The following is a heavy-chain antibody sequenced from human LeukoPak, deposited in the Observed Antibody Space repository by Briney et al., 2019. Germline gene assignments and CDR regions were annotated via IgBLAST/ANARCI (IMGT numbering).Heavy chain of an antibody. V-gene: IGHV1-46*01. CDR2: INPSGGST. CDR1: GGTFSSCA. J-gene: IGHJ6*03. Sequence: ASVKVSCKASGGTFSSCAISWVRPAPGQGLEWMGIINPSGGSTSYAQKFQGRVTMTRDTSTSTVYMELSSLRSEDTAVYYCASGPGYMDVWGKGTTVTVSS. CDR3: ASGPGYMDV.